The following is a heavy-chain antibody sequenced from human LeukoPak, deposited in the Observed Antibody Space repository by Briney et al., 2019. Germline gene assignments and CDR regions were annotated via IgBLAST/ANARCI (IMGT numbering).Heavy chain of an antibody. CDR2: ISSSGSTI. Sequence: GGSLRLSCAASGFTFSSYEMNWVRQAPGKGLEGVSYISSSGSTIYYADSVKGRFTISRDNAKNSLYLQMNSLRAEDTAVYYCARESVGSQYYYYGMDVWGQGTTVTVSS. CDR3: ARESVGSQYYYYGMDV. CDR1: GFTFSSYE. V-gene: IGHV3-48*03. D-gene: IGHD1-26*01. J-gene: IGHJ6*02.